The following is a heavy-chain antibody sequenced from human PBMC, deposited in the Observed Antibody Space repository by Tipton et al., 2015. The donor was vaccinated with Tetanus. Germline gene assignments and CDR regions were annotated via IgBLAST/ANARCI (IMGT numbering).Heavy chain of an antibody. CDR3: ASPIKQWLVPLDL. V-gene: IGHV4-39*07. Sequence: TLSLTCTVSDESISSSSYYWGWIRHHPGRGLEWIASISNSGTSYNNPSFRSRVSILGDTSKNQFSLNLTSVTAADTAIYYCASPIKQWLVPLDLWGQGILVTVSS. J-gene: IGHJ5*02. CDR1: DESISSSSYY. D-gene: IGHD6-19*01. CDR2: ISNSGTS.